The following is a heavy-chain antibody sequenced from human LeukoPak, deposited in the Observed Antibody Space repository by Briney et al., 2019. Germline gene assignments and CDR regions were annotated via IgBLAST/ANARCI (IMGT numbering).Heavy chain of an antibody. Sequence: ASVKVSCKASGYTFTSYAMHWVRQAPGQRLEWMVWINAGNGNTKYSQKFQGRVTITRDTSASTAYMELSSLRSEDTAVYYCARDNPGSYYFDYWGQGTLVTVSS. D-gene: IGHD1-14*01. CDR2: INAGNGNT. CDR3: ARDNPGSYYFDY. J-gene: IGHJ4*02. CDR1: GYTFTSYA. V-gene: IGHV1-3*01.